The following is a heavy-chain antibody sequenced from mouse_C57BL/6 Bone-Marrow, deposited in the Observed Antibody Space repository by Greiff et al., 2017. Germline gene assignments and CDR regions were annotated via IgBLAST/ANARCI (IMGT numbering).Heavy chain of an antibody. Sequence: DVKLVESGGDLVKPGGSLKLSCAASGFTFSSYGMSWVRQTPDKRLEWVATISSGGSYTYYPDSVKGRFTISRDNAKNTLYLQMSRLKSEDTAMYYCARPLDSSGYWFAYGGQGTLVTVSA. D-gene: IGHD3-2*02. CDR2: ISSGGSYT. CDR1: GFTFSSYG. V-gene: IGHV5-6*02. J-gene: IGHJ3*01. CDR3: ARPLDSSGYWFAY.